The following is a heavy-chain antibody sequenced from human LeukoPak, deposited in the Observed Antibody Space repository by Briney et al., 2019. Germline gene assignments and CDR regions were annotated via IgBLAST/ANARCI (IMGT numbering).Heavy chain of an antibody. J-gene: IGHJ6*03. CDR3: ARVSRSCSSTSCSHYYYYYMDV. Sequence: PGGSLRLSCAASGFTFSSYSMNWVRQAPGKGLEWVSSITSSSSYIYYADSVKGRFTISRDNAKNSLYLQMNSLRAEDTAVYYCARVSRSCSSTSCSHYYYYYMDVWGKGTTVTVSS. CDR2: ITSSSSYI. D-gene: IGHD2-2*01. CDR1: GFTFSSYS. V-gene: IGHV3-21*01.